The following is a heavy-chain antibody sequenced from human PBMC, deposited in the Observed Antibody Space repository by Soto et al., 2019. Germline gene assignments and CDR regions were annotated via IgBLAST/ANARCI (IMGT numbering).Heavy chain of an antibody. V-gene: IGHV3-23*01. J-gene: IGHJ4*02. CDR2: ISGRGGST. D-gene: IGHD3-22*01. Sequence: PGGSLRLSCAASGFTFSSYAMSWVRQAPGKGLEWVSAISGRGGSTYYADSVKGRFTISRDNSKNTLYLLMNSRRAEDTAVYYCVKAEVLLPTYYYDSSGYSHFDYWGQGTLVTVSS. CDR3: VKAEVLLPTYYYDSSGYSHFDY. CDR1: GFTFSSYA.